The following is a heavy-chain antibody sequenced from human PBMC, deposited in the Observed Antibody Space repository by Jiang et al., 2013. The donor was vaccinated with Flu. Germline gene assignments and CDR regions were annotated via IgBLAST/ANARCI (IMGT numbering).Heavy chain of an antibody. CDR2: ISSSSSTI. D-gene: IGHD4-17*01. CDR3: ARAKSYGDYPNAFDI. J-gene: IGHJ3*02. V-gene: IGHV3-48*02. Sequence: VSYISSSSSTIYYADSVKGRFTISRDNAKNSLYLQMNSLRDEDTAVYYCARAKSYGDYPNAFDIWGQGTMVTVSS.